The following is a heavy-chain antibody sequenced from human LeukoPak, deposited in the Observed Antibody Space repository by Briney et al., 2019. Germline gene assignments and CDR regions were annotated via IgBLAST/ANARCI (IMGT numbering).Heavy chain of an antibody. CDR1: GYTFTSYG. J-gene: IGHJ6*03. D-gene: IGHD3-3*01. V-gene: IGHV1-18*01. CDR2: ISAYNGNT. Sequence: ASVTVSCKASGYTFTSYGISWVRQAPGQGLEWMGWISAYNGNTNYAQKLQGRVTMTTDTSTSTAYMELRSLRSDDTAVYYCARDYDFWSGSPSYMDVWGKGTTVTVSS. CDR3: ARDYDFWSGSPSYMDV.